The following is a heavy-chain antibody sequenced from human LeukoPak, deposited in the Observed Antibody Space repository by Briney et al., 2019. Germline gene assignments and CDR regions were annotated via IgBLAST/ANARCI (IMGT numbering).Heavy chain of an antibody. CDR3: ARRERYCSSTSCYSYFDY. D-gene: IGHD2-2*02. CDR1: GASISSCY. J-gene: IGHJ4*02. V-gene: IGHV4-59*01. CDR2: IYYSGST. Sequence: SETLSLTCTVSGASISSCYWSWIRQPPGKGLEWIGYIYYSGSTNYNPSLKSRVTISVDTSKNQFSLKLSSVTAADTAVYYCARRERYCSSTSCYSYFDYWGQGTLVTVSS.